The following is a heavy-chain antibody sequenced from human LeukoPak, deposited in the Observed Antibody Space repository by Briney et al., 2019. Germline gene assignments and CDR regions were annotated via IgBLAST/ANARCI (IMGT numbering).Heavy chain of an antibody. D-gene: IGHD3-10*01. V-gene: IGHV3-66*01. CDR2: IYSGGST. Sequence: GGSLRLSCAASGFTVSSNYMSWVRQAPGKGLEWVSVIYSGGSTYYADPVKGRFTISRDNSKNTLYLQMNSLRAEDTAVYYCAREDRFGEFITADYYYYGMDVWGQGTTVTVSS. CDR1: GFTVSSNY. CDR3: AREDRFGEFITADYYYYGMDV. J-gene: IGHJ6*02.